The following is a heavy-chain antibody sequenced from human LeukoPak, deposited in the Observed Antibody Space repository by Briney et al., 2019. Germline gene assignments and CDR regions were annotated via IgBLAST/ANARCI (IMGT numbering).Heavy chain of an antibody. J-gene: IGHJ4*02. D-gene: IGHD1-26*01. CDR3: AKVASQSGSLNFDY. Sequence: GGSLRLSCAASGFTFSSYGMHWVRQAPGKGLEWVAVIWYDGSNKYYADSVKGRFTISRDNSKNTLYLQMNSLRAEDTAVYYCAKVASQSGSLNFDYWGQGTLVTGSS. V-gene: IGHV3-33*06. CDR1: GFTFSSYG. CDR2: IWYDGSNK.